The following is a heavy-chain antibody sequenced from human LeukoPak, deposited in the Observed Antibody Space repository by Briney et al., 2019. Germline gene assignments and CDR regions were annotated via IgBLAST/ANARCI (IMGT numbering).Heavy chain of an antibody. Sequence: PGGSLRLSCAASGFTFSSYNMNWVRQAPGKGLEWVSSISSSSSYIYYADSVKGRFTISRDNSRNTLYLQMNSLRAEDSAVFYCAKCTTGNAHYPIDYWGQGALVTVSS. CDR1: GFTFSSYN. J-gene: IGHJ4*02. V-gene: IGHV3-21*04. CDR2: ISSSSSYI. D-gene: IGHD4-17*01. CDR3: AKCTTGNAHYPIDY.